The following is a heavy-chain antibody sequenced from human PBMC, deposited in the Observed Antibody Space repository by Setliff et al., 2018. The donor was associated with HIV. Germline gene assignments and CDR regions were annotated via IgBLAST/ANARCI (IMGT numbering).Heavy chain of an antibody. Sequence: GESLKISCKGSGYIFTIYWIGWVRQMPGKGLEWMGIIYPGDSDTIYSPSFQGQVTISADKSISIAYLQWSSLKASDTAMYYCARRARGGFIAARGDAFDIWGQGTMVTVSS. D-gene: IGHD6-6*01. CDR1: GYIFTIYW. J-gene: IGHJ3*02. CDR3: ARRARGGFIAARGDAFDI. CDR2: IYPGDSDT. V-gene: IGHV5-51*01.